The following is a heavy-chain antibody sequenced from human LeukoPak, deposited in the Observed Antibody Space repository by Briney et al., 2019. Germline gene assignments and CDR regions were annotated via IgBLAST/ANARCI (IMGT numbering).Heavy chain of an antibody. CDR2: ISDQNGNT. CDR3: AREGIWFGESPDY. Sequence: GASVKVSCKASGYTFTSYGISWVRQAPGQGLEWVGWISDQNGNTKYAQKFQGRVTMTTDTSTNTGYMELRSLRSDDTAVYYCAREGIWFGESPDYWGQGTLVTVSS. V-gene: IGHV1-18*01. CDR1: GYTFTSYG. D-gene: IGHD3-10*01. J-gene: IGHJ4*02.